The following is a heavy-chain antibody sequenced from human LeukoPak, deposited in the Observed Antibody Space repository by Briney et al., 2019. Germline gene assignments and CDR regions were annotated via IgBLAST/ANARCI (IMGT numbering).Heavy chain of an antibody. CDR1: GFTFSGYS. CDR3: ARAMVRGVVTDFDS. D-gene: IGHD3-10*01. CDR2: ISSSSNYI. Sequence: PGGSLRLSCAASGFTFSGYSLNWVRQAPGKGLEWVSSISSSSNYIYYTDSVKGRFTISRDNAKNSLFLQMNSLRAEDTAVYYCARAMVRGVVTDFDSWGQGTLVTVSS. J-gene: IGHJ4*02. V-gene: IGHV3-21*01.